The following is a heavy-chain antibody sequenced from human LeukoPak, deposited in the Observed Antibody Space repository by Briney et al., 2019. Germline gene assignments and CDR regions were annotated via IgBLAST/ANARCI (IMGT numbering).Heavy chain of an antibody. CDR1: GGSINSGDFY. CDR3: ARAGDEDS. Sequence: SETLSLTCTVFGGSINSGDFYWRWIRQPPGKGLEWIGFIYDGGRTYYNPSLKSRVSISMDTSSNQFSLKLDSVTTADTAVYYCARAGDEDSWGQGTLVTVSS. J-gene: IGHJ4*02. D-gene: IGHD5-24*01. V-gene: IGHV4-30-4*08. CDR2: IYDGGRT.